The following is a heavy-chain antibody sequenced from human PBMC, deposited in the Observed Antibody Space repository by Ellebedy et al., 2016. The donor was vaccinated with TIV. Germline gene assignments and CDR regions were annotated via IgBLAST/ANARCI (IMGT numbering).Heavy chain of an antibody. CDR3: AKDQVGGDGRWVFDI. CDR2: ITGSGDRT. V-gene: IGHV3-23*01. D-gene: IGHD3-16*01. J-gene: IGHJ3*02. Sequence: GESLKISCAASGFTFDNFAMRWFRQAPGKGLEWVSAITGSGDRTFYADSVKGRFTISRDNSKNTLYLQMNNLRAEDTAIYYCAKDQVGGDGRWVFDIWGQGTMVTVSS. CDR1: GFTFDNFA.